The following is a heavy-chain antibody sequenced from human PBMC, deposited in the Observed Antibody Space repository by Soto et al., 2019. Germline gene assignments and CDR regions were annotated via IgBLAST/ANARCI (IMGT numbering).Heavy chain of an antibody. CDR3: VKDYLHRGSYEHWYFDL. CDR2: ISYDGSKK. V-gene: IGHV3-30*18. D-gene: IGHD1-26*01. Sequence: PGGSLRLSCAASGFTFSSYGMHWVGQAPGKGLEWVAVISYDGSKKYYGDSVKGRFTISRDNSKNTLYLQMNSLRAEDTAVYYCVKDYLHRGSYEHWYFDLWGPGTLVT. CDR1: GFTFSSYG. J-gene: IGHJ2*01.